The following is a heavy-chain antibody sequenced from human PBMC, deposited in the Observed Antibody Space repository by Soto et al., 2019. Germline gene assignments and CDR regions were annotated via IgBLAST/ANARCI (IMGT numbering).Heavy chain of an antibody. CDR3: ARARYYGAKNDF. CDR1: GDSISGYY. CDR2: IYSSGST. D-gene: IGHD1-26*01. J-gene: IGHJ4*02. V-gene: IGHV4-59*01. Sequence: QVRLQESGPGLVKPSETLSLTCNVSGDSISGYYWSWIRQPPGKRPEWLGCIYSSGSTKYNPSLRSRVTLSIDTPRSQFSLRLNSVTAADTAVYYCARARYYGAKNDFWGQGTRVTVSS.